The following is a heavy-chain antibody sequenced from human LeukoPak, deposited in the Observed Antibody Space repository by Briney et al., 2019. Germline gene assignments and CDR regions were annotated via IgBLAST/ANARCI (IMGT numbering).Heavy chain of an antibody. CDR1: GFTFSRYW. V-gene: IGHV3-74*01. CDR2: INSDGRST. J-gene: IGHJ4*02. Sequence: GALRLSCVASGFTFSRYWMHWVRQAPGKGLVWVSRINSDGRSTNYADSVKGRFSISRDNAKNSLYLQMNSLRAEDTAVYYCARVMLRGQGTLVTVSS. CDR3: ARVML. D-gene: IGHD3-10*02.